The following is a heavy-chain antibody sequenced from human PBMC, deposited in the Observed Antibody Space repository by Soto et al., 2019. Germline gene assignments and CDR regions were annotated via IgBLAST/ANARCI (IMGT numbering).Heavy chain of an antibody. Sequence: PSETLSLTCTVSGGSISSSSYYWGWIRQPPGKGLEWIGSIYYSGSTYYNPSLKSRVTISVDTSKNQFSLKLSSVTAADTAVYYCAVSYYDYIWGRFTFDYWGQGTLVTASS. CDR1: GGSISSSSYY. J-gene: IGHJ4*02. CDR3: AVSYYDYIWGRFTFDY. CDR2: IYYSGST. V-gene: IGHV4-39*01. D-gene: IGHD3-16*01.